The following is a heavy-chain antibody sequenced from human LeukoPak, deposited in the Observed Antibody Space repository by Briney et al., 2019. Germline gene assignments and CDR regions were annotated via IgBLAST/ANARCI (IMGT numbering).Heavy chain of an antibody. V-gene: IGHV4-39*01. CDR2: MHYSGST. J-gene: IGHJ4*02. D-gene: IGHD3-22*01. CDR3: ARHVVDSSGYYLEYFDF. Sequence: SETLSLTCTVSGDSISSSSYYWGWIRQPPGKGLEWIGGMHYSGSTYYNPSLKSRVTIFVDTSKNQFSLKLSSVTAADTAVYYCARHVVDSSGYYLEYFDFWGQGTLVTVSS. CDR1: GDSISSSSYY.